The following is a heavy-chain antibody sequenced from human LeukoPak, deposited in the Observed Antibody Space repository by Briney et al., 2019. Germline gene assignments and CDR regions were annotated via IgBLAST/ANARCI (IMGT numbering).Heavy chain of an antibody. D-gene: IGHD6-13*01. CDR1: GGSISSSSYY. CDR3: ARESYSSSSNWFDP. J-gene: IGHJ5*02. CDR2: IYYSGST. Sequence: SETLSLTCTVSGGSISSSSYYWGWIRQPPGKGLEWIGSIYYSGSTYYNPSLKSRVTISVDTSKNQFSLKLSSVTAADTAVYYCARESYSSSSNWFDPWGQGTLVTVSS. V-gene: IGHV4-39*02.